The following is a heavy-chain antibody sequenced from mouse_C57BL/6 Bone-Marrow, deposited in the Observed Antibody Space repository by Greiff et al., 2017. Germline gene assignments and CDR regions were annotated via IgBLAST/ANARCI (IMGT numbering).Heavy chain of an antibody. CDR2: IDPSDSYT. J-gene: IGHJ1*03. V-gene: IGHV1-59*01. CDR1: GYTFTSYW. D-gene: IGHD3-1*01. Sequence: VQLQQPGAELVRPGTSVKLSCKASGYTFTSYWMHWVKQRPGQGLEWIGVIDPSDSYTNYNQKFKGKATLTVDTSSSTAYMQLSSLTSEDSAVYYCARWANYWYFDVWGTGTTVTVSS. CDR3: ARWANYWYFDV.